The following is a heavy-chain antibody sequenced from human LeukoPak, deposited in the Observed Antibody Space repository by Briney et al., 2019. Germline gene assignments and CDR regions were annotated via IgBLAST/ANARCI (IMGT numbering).Heavy chain of an antibody. CDR3: AKDRLDIIIIPAGNDY. CDR1: GFTFNNYA. Sequence: GGSLRLSXAVSGFTFNNYAMTWVRQAPGKGLEWVSTISGSGGRIYYVDSVKGRFTISRDNSKNTLYLQMNSPRAEDTAVYYCAKDRLDIIIIPAGNDYWGRGTLVTVSS. V-gene: IGHV3-23*01. CDR2: ISGSGGRI. J-gene: IGHJ4*02. D-gene: IGHD2-2*03.